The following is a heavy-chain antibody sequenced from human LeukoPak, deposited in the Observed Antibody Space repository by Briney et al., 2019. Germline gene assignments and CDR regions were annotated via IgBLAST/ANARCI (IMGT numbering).Heavy chain of an antibody. CDR1: GVSVSSNY. CDR2: LYIGGNT. J-gene: IGHJ1*01. D-gene: IGHD1-26*01. V-gene: IGHV3-53*01. CDR3: ARELAVGAITEYFQD. Sequence: GGSLRLSCVASGVSVSSNYMAWVRQAPGKGLEWVSVLYIGGNTYYGDFVKGRFTISRDNSRNTLYLQMNSLRVDDTAVYYCARELAVGAITEYFQDWGQGTLVTVSS.